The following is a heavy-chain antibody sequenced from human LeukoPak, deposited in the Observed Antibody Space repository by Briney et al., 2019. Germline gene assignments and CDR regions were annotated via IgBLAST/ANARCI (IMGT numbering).Heavy chain of an antibody. CDR3: ARDSDVAAADYYFEY. V-gene: IGHV3-30*04. J-gene: IGHJ4*02. Sequence: GGSLRLSCAASGFTFSNYAMHWVRQAPGKGLEWVAVISYDGRDKYYAGPVQGRFTFSRDNSKNTLYLQMNSLRAEDTAVYYCARDSDVAAADYYFEYWGQGTLVTVSS. CDR2: ISYDGRDK. CDR1: GFTFSNYA. D-gene: IGHD6-13*01.